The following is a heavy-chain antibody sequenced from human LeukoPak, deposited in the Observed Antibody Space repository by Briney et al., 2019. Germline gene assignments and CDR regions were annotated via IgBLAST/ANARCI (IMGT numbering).Heavy chain of an antibody. D-gene: IGHD3-22*01. Sequence: PSETLSLTCSISGYSISSGYFWGWIRQPPGKGLEWIGNIHHDGITYYNPSLKSRVTISLDPSKDQLSLKLTSVAAADTALYHCARVHYYDASDYSTSNWFDPWGQGTLVTVSS. CDR2: IHHDGIT. CDR1: GYSISSGYF. CDR3: ARVHYYDASDYSTSNWFDP. J-gene: IGHJ5*02. V-gene: IGHV4-38-2*02.